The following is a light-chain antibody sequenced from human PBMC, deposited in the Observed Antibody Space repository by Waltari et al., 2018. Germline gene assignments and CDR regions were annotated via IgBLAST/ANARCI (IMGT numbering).Light chain of an antibody. J-gene: IGKJ4*01. CDR3: QQRSNWPLT. CDR1: QSISSY. CDR2: GAS. V-gene: IGKV3-11*01. Sequence: EIVLTQSPATLSLSPGESATLSCRASQSISSYLSWYQQNPGQAPRLLIYGASNRATGIPARFSGSGSGTDFTLTISSLEPEDFAVYYCQQRSNWPLTFGGGTKVEIK.